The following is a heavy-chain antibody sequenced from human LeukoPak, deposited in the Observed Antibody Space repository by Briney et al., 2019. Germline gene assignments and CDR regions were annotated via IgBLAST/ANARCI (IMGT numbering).Heavy chain of an antibody. CDR3: ARGVTHVEAGKYYFDY. CDR2: IDSYRANT. V-gene: IGHV1-18*01. J-gene: IGHJ4*02. CDR1: GYTFTSYG. D-gene: IGHD5-24*01. Sequence: ASVKVSCKASGYTFTSYGISWVRQAPGQGLEWMGWIDSYRANTNSAQSLQGRVTMTTDTSTSTGYMELRSLRSDDTAVYYCARGVTHVEAGKYYFDYWGQGTLVTVSS.